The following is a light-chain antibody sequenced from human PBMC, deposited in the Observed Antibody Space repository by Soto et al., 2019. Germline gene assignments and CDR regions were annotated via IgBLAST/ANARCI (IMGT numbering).Light chain of an antibody. CDR1: QGISSY. Sequence: DIQLTQSPSFLSASVGDRVTITCRASQGISSYLAWYQQKPGKAPKLLIYAASTLQSGVPSRFSGSGSGTEFTLPISSPPPEDFASYYGQQLKSYPITFGQGTRLEIK. J-gene: IGKJ5*01. CDR3: QQLKSYPIT. V-gene: IGKV1-9*01. CDR2: AAS.